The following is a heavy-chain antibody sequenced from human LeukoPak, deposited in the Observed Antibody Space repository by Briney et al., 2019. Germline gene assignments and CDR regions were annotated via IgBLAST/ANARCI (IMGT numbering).Heavy chain of an antibody. Sequence: GASVKVSCKASGYTFTGYYMHWVRQAPGQGLEWMGWINPNSGGTNYAQKFQGRVTMTRDTSISTAYMELSRLRSDDTAVYYCARASPYYYGSGSYYFQHWGQGTLVIVSS. CDR3: ARASPYYYGSGSYYFQH. CDR1: GYTFTGYY. V-gene: IGHV1-2*02. D-gene: IGHD3-10*01. CDR2: INPNSGGT. J-gene: IGHJ1*01.